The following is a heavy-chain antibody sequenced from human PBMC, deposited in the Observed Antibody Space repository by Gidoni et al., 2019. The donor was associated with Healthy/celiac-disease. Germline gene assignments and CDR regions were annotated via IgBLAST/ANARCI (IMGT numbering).Heavy chain of an antibody. D-gene: IGHD3-10*01. CDR1: GVALRNARRG. J-gene: IGHJ6*02. CDR2: IFSNDEK. V-gene: IGHV2-26*01. Sequence: QLTVNESGPVLVKHTETRQLTCTGPGVALRNARRGVSWVRQPPGKALEWLAHIFSNDEKSYSTSLKSRLTISKDTSKSQLVLTMTNMDPVDTATYYCARIQMVRGVIYYYGMDVWGQGTTVTVAS. CDR3: ARIQMVRGVIYYYGMDV.